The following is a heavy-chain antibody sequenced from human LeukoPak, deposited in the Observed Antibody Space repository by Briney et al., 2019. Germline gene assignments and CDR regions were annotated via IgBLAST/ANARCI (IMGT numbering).Heavy chain of an antibody. CDR1: GYTLTELS. J-gene: IGHJ6*02. Sequence: ASVKVSCEVSGYTLTELSMHWVRQAPGKGLEWMGGFDPEDGETIYAQKFQGRVTMTEDTSTDTAYMELSSLRSEDTAVYYCATDVTAAAGRGGYYYGMDVWGQGTTVTVSS. CDR3: ATDVTAAAGRGGYYYGMDV. CDR2: FDPEDGET. V-gene: IGHV1-24*01. D-gene: IGHD6-13*01.